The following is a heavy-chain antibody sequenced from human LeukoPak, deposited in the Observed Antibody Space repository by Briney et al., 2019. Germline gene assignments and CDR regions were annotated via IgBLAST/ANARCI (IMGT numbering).Heavy chain of an antibody. D-gene: IGHD1/OR15-1a*01. Sequence: SGGSLRLSCAASGFTFSTYAMSWVRQAPGKGLEWVSAISDGADRIYYADSVKGRFTISRDNSKTVLYLQMNSLRAEDTAVYHCVKQSVTGTLHLHFWGQGTLVTASS. CDR3: VKQSVTGTLHLHF. V-gene: IGHV3-23*01. CDR2: ISDGADRI. CDR1: GFTFSTYA. J-gene: IGHJ4*02.